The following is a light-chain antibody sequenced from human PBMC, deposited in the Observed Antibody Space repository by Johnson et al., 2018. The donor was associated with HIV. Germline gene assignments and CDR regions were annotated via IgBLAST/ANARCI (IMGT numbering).Light chain of an antibody. CDR2: EDN. Sequence: QSVLTQPPSVSAAPGQKVTISCSGSTSNIGDNYVSWYQQLPGAAPTLLIYEDNKRPSGIPDRFSGSKSGATATLGITGLQTGDEADYYCGIWDASLSPLYVFGSGTTITVL. J-gene: IGLJ1*01. CDR1: TSNIGDNY. CDR3: GIWDASLSPLYV. V-gene: IGLV1-51*02.